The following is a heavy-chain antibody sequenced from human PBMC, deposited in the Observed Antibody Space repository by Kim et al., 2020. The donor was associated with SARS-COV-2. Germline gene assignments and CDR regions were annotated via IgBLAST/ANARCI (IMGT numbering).Heavy chain of an antibody. V-gene: IGHV5-10-1*01. J-gene: IGHJ4*02. Sequence: SSPSFQGHVTISADKSISTAYLQGSSLKASDTAMYYCARQGVTAKVSDYWGQGTLVTVSS. D-gene: IGHD2-21*02. CDR3: ARQGVTAKVSDY.